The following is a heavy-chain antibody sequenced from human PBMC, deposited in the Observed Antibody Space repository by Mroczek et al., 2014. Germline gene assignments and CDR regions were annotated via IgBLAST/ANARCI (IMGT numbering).Heavy chain of an antibody. D-gene: IGHD6-6*01. V-gene: IGHV3-21*01. CDR1: GFIFNNYT. CDR2: ISSNSNYI. Sequence: ESGGGLVKPGGSLRLSCAASGFIFNNYTINWVRQAPGKGLEWVSSISSNSNYIYYADSMKGRFTISRDNAKNSVYLQMNSLRAEDTAVYYCARVYGVRIEGSSSSSWYFDLWGRGTLVTVSS. CDR3: ARVYGVRIEGSSSSSWYFDL. J-gene: IGHJ2*01.